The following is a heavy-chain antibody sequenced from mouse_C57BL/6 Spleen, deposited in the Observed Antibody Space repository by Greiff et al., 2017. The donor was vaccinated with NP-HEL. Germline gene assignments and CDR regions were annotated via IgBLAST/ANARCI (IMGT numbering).Heavy chain of an antibody. CDR3: ARKRNYDYYFDV. V-gene: IGHV1-42*01. CDR1: GYSFTGYY. J-gene: IGHJ1*03. Sequence: VQLQQSVPELVKPGASVKISCKASGYSFTGYYMNWVKQSPEKSLEWIGEINPSTGGTTYNQKFKAKATLTVDKSSSTAYMQLKSLTSEDSAVYYCARKRNYDYYFDVWGTGTTVTVSS. D-gene: IGHD2-4*01. CDR2: INPSTGGT.